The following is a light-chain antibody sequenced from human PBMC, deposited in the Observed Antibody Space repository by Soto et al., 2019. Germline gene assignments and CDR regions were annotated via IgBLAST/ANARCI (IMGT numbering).Light chain of an antibody. CDR1: QSISNW. Sequence: DIQMTQSPSTLSASVGDRVTITCRASQSISNWLAWYQQTPGTAPQLLLYHASTLESGVPSRFSGSASATDSPPTISSLPPDAFATYYRQQHMSYSFGQGTKVDIK. CDR2: HAS. CDR3: QQHMSYS. V-gene: IGKV1-5*01. J-gene: IGKJ1*01.